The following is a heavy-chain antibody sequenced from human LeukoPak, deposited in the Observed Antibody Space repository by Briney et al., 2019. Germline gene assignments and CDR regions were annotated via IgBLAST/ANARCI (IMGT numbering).Heavy chain of an antibody. D-gene: IGHD4-23*01. V-gene: IGHV5-51*01. CDR1: GYSFTNYG. Sequence: GESLKISCKCSGYSFTNYGIGWVRQMPGKGLEWMGIIYPGDSDTRYSPSFQGQDTISADKSLSTAYLQWSSLKASDTAMYYCARRTVVMGFDYWGQGTLVTVSS. CDR2: IYPGDSDT. J-gene: IGHJ4*02. CDR3: ARRTVVMGFDY.